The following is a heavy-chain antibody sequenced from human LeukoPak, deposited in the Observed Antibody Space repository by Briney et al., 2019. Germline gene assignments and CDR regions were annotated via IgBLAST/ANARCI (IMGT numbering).Heavy chain of an antibody. V-gene: IGHV4-30-4*07. CDR3: ARRRYSSGWYAHYYFDY. D-gene: IGHD6-19*01. CDR1: GGSISSGGYS. J-gene: IGHJ4*02. CDR2: IYYSGST. Sequence: SETLSLTCAVSGGSISSGGYSWSWIRQPPGKGLEWIGYIYYSGSTYYNPSLKSRVTISVDTSKNQFSLKLSSVTAADTAVYYCARRRYSSGWYAHYYFDYWGQGTLVTVSS.